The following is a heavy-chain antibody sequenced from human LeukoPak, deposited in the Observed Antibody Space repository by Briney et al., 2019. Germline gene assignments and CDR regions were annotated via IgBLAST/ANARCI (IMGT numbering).Heavy chain of an antibody. J-gene: IGHJ4*02. D-gene: IGHD4-11*01. CDR1: GDTVTGYG. CDR2: IYSASRTI. Sequence: PGGSLRLSCAASGDTVTGYGMNWVRQAPGKGLEWVSSIYSASRTIHYADSVKGRFTISRDNAKNSLYPQMNSLRAEDTAVYYCARGYSNPPLEYWGQGTLVTVSS. V-gene: IGHV3-48*01. CDR3: ARGYSNPPLEY.